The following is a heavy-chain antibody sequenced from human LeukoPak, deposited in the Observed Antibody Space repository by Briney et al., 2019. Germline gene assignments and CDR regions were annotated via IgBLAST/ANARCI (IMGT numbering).Heavy chain of an antibody. CDR3: AREGYSAYDVGFED. D-gene: IGHD5-12*01. CDR2: INGDGSST. Sequence: GGSLRLSCAASGFTFSTYWMYWVRQAPGKGLVWVSRINGDGSSTSYADSVKGRFTISRDNAKNTLYLQMNSLRAEDTAVYYCAREGYSAYDVGFEDWGQGTLVTVSS. V-gene: IGHV3-74*01. J-gene: IGHJ4*02. CDR1: GFTFSTYW.